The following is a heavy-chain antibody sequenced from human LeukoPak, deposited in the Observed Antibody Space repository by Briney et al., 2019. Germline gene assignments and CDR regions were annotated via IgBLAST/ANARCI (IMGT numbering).Heavy chain of an antibody. CDR3: ARHYYDSSGYLWDY. D-gene: IGHD3-22*01. V-gene: IGHV4-59*08. CDR1: GGSISSYY. J-gene: IGHJ4*02. Sequence: SETLSLTCTVSGGSISSYYWSWIRQPPGKGLEWIGYIYYSGSTNYNPSLKSRVTISVDTSKNQFSLKLSSVTAADTAVYYCARHYYDSSGYLWDYWGQGTLVTVSS. CDR2: IYYSGST.